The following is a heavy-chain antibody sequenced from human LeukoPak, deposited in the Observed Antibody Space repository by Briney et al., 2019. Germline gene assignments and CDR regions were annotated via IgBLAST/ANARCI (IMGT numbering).Heavy chain of an antibody. V-gene: IGHV3-13*01. Sequence: GGSLRLSCAASGFTFSSYDMHWVRQATGKGLEWVSAIGTAGDTYYPGSVKGRFTISRENAKNSLYLQMNSLSAGDTAVYYCARAPPMLYADYYGMDVWGQGTTVTVSS. J-gene: IGHJ6*02. CDR2: IGTAGDT. D-gene: IGHD2-8*01. CDR3: ARAPPMLYADYYGMDV. CDR1: GFTFSSYD.